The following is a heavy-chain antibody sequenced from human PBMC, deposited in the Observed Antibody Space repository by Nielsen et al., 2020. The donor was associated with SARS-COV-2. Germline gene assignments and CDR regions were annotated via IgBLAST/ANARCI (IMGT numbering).Heavy chain of an antibody. V-gene: IGHV1-3*01. Sequence: ASVKVSCKASGYTFTSYAMHWVRQAPGQRLEWMGWINAGNGNTKYSQKFQGRVTMTTDTSTSTAYMELRSLRSDDTAVYYCARAGSSWYPWGQGTLVTVSS. CDR1: GYTFTSYA. CDR2: INAGNGNT. D-gene: IGHD6-13*01. J-gene: IGHJ5*02. CDR3: ARAGSSWYP.